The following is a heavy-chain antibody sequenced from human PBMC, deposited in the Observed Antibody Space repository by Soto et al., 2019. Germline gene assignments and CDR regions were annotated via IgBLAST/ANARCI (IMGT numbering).Heavy chain of an antibody. V-gene: IGHV3-23*01. J-gene: IGHJ4*02. CDR2: IGASGGST. CDR1: GVTFSGYA. Sequence: EVQLLESGGGLVQPGGSLRLSCAASGVTFSGYAMSWVRQDPGKGLEWVSSIGASGGSTYYADSVKGRFTISRDNSKNTRYLQMDSLRAEDTAVYFCAKRSDYFDDWGQGTLVTVSS. CDR3: AKRSDYFDD.